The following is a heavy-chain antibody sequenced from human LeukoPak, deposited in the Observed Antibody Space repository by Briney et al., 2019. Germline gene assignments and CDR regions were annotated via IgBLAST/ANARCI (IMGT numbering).Heavy chain of an antibody. D-gene: IGHD1-26*01. CDR1: GYTFTGYY. J-gene: IGHJ4*02. Sequence: ASVKVSCKASGYTFTGYYMHWVRQAPGQGLEWMGWINPNSGGTNYAQKFQGRVTMTRDTSISTAYMELSRLRSDDTAVYYCARGRPLNEWELPHPFDYWGQGTLVTVSS. V-gene: IGHV1-2*02. CDR2: INPNSGGT. CDR3: ARGRPLNEWELPHPFDY.